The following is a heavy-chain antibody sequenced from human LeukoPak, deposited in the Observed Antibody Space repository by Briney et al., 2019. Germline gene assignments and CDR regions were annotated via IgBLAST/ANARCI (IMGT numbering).Heavy chain of an antibody. D-gene: IGHD2-21*02. J-gene: IGHJ5*02. CDR2: ISSSSSYI. V-gene: IGHV3-21*01. CDR1: GFTFSSYS. Sequence: GGSPRLSCAASGFTFSSYSMNWVRQAPGKGLEWVSSISSSSSYIYYADSVKGRFTISRDNAKNSLYLQMNSLRAEDTAVYYCAREDCGGDCYQPWGQGALVTVSS. CDR3: AREDCGGDCYQP.